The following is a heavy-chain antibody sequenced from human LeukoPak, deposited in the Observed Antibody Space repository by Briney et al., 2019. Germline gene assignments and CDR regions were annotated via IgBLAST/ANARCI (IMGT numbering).Heavy chain of an antibody. Sequence: GASVKVSCKASRYTFAKYAIHWVRQAPGQRLEWMGWINAGDGSTRYSQKFHGGVTITRDTSASTAYMELSSLRSEDTAVYYCARSILVVPVASHLNYGVDVWGQGTTVTVSS. V-gene: IGHV1-3*01. CDR1: RYTFAKYA. CDR3: ARSILVVPVASHLNYGVDV. CDR2: INAGDGST. J-gene: IGHJ6*02. D-gene: IGHD2-2*01.